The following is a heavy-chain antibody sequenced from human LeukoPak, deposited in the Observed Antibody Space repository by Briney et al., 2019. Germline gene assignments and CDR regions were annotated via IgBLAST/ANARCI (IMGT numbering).Heavy chain of an antibody. V-gene: IGHV4-4*02. Sequence: SETLSLTCAVSGGSISSSNWWSWVRQPPGKGLEWIGEINHSGSTNYNPSPKSRVTISVDTSKNQFSLKLSSVTAADTAVYYCARRGPYSSSWYDPFDYWGQGTLVTVSS. J-gene: IGHJ4*02. CDR1: GGSISSSNW. CDR2: INHSGST. D-gene: IGHD6-13*01. CDR3: ARRGPYSSSWYDPFDY.